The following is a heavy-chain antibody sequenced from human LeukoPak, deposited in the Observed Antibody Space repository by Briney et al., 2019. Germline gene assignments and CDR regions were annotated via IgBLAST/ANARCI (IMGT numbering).Heavy chain of an antibody. CDR2: IYYSGST. CDR3: ARGSLPHYYYYMDV. Sequence: TSETLSLTCTVSGGSISSGDYYWRWIRQPPGKRGEWIGYIYYSGSTYYNPSLKSRVTISVDTSKTQFSLKLSSVTAADTAVYYCARGSLPHYYYYMDVWGKGTTVTVSS. V-gene: IGHV4-30-4*08. CDR1: GGSISSGDYY. J-gene: IGHJ6*03. D-gene: IGHD3-22*01.